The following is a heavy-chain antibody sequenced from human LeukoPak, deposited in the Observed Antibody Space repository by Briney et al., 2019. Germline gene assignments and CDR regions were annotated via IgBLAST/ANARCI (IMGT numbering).Heavy chain of an antibody. V-gene: IGHV4-30-4*01. CDR1: GGSLSSGDYY. J-gene: IGHJ3*02. CDR2: IYYSGST. CDR3: ARVLPVMITFGGVTSADAFDI. D-gene: IGHD3-16*01. Sequence: SQTLSLTCTVSGGSLSSGDYYWRWIRQPPGKGLEWIGYIYYSGSTYYNPSLKSRVTISVDTSKNQFSLKLSSVTAADTAVYYCARVLPVMITFGGVTSADAFDIWGQGTMVTVSS.